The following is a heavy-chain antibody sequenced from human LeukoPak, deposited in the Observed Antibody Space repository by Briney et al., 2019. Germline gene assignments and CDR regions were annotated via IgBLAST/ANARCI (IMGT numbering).Heavy chain of an antibody. CDR1: GFTFSSYW. D-gene: IGHD1-26*01. V-gene: IGHV3-7*01. CDR2: IKQDGSEK. J-gene: IGHJ4*02. Sequence: GGSLRLSCAASGFTFSSYWMSWVRQAPGKGLEWVANIKQDGSEKYYVDSVKGRFTISRDNAKNSLYLQMNSLRAEDTAVYYCARFRSGSYSSFDYWGQGTLVTVSS. CDR3: ARFRSGSYSSFDY.